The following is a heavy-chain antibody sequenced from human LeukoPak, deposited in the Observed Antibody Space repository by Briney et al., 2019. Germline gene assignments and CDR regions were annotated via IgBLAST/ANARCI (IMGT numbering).Heavy chain of an antibody. CDR2: IHHSGST. CDR1: GYSISRGYH. J-gene: IGHJ4*02. Sequence: SETLSLTCTVSGYSISRGYHWGWIRQPPGRGLEWIGSIHHSGSTYYNPSLKSRVTISVDTSKNQFSLKLSSVTAADTAVYYCAREVGRVFDYWGQGTLVTVSS. D-gene: IGHD1-26*01. V-gene: IGHV4-38-2*02. CDR3: AREVGRVFDY.